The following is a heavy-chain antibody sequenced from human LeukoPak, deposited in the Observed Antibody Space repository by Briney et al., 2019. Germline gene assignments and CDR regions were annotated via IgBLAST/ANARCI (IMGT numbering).Heavy chain of an antibody. V-gene: IGHV4-30-2*01. D-gene: IGHD2-15*01. CDR1: GGSISSGGYS. J-gene: IGHJ5*02. CDR2: IYHSGST. Sequence: PSQTLSLTCAVSGGSISSGGYSWSWIRQPPGKGLKWIGYIYHSGSTYYNPSLKSRVTISVDRSKNQFSLKLSSVTAADTAVYYRSRAGGQLLLGENWFDPWGQGTLVTVSS. CDR3: SRAGGQLLLGENWFDP.